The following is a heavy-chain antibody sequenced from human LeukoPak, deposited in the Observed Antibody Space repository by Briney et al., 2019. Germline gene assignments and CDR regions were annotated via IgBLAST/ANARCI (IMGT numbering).Heavy chain of an antibody. J-gene: IGHJ6*03. CDR3: ARTGDYVRYYYYYMDV. V-gene: IGHV4-34*01. CDR1: GGSFSGYY. CDR2: INHSGST. Sequence: PSETLSLTCAVYGGSFSGYYWSWLRQPPGKGLEWIGEINHSGSTNYNPPLKSRVTISVDTSKNQFSLKLSSVTAADTAVYYCARTGDYVRYYYYYMDVWGKGTTVTVSS. D-gene: IGHD4-17*01.